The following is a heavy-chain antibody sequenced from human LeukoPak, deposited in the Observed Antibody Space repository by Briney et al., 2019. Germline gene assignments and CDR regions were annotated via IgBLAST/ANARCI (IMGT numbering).Heavy chain of an antibody. Sequence: SVKVSCKASVGTFSSYAISWVRQAPGQGLEWMGRIIPIFGTANYAQKFQGRVTITADKSTSTAYMELSSLRSEDTAVYYCARGVAVAGPWFDPWGQGTLVTVSS. V-gene: IGHV1-69*06. CDR2: IIPIFGTA. CDR3: ARGVAVAGPWFDP. J-gene: IGHJ5*02. CDR1: VGTFSSYA. D-gene: IGHD6-19*01.